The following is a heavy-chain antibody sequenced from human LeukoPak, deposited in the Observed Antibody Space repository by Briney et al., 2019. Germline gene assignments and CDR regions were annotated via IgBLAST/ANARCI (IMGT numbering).Heavy chain of an antibody. D-gene: IGHD3-22*01. J-gene: IGHJ4*02. CDR3: ARLHYDSSGYYYFDY. Sequence: SETLSLTCTVSGGSINNYYWSWIRQPPGKGLEWIGYIFDNGNTNYNPSLKSRVTISLDTSKNQFSLKLSSVTAADTAVYYCARLHYDSSGYYYFDYWGQGTLVTVSS. CDR1: GGSINNYY. V-gene: IGHV4-59*08. CDR2: IFDNGNT.